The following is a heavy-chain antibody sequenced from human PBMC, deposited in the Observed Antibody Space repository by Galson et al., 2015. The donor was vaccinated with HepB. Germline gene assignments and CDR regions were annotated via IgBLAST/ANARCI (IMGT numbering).Heavy chain of an antibody. Sequence: SLRLSCAASGFTFSSYAMHWVRQAPGKGLEWVAVISYDGSNKYYADSVKGRFTISRDNSKNTLYLQMNSLRAEDTAVYYCASSPHIPYGFHPFDYWGQGTLVTVSS. J-gene: IGHJ4*02. CDR3: ASSPHIPYGFHPFDY. CDR1: GFTFSSYA. CDR2: ISYDGSNK. D-gene: IGHD4-17*01. V-gene: IGHV3-30-3*01.